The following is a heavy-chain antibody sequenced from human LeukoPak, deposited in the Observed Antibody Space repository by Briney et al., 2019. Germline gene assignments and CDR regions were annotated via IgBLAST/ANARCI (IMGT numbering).Heavy chain of an antibody. CDR1: GYSISSGYY. J-gene: IGHJ4*02. V-gene: IGHV4-38-2*01. CDR3: AGSSTSYDY. CDR2: IYHSGST. Sequence: SETLSLTCAVSGYSISSGYYWGWIRQPPGKGLEWIGSIYHSGSTYYNPSLKSRVTISVDTSKNQFSLKLSSVTAADSAVYYCAGSSTSYDYWGQGTLVTFSS. D-gene: IGHD2-2*01.